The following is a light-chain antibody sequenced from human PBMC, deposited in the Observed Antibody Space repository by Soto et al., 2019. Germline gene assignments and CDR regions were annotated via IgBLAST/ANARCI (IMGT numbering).Light chain of an antibody. V-gene: IGKV3D-15*01. CDR3: QQYNNWPPIT. CDR2: GAS. Sequence: VMTQSPATLSVSPGERATLSCRASQNLRSSLAWYQQKPGQAPRLLIYGASSRAAGIPDKFSGSGSGTEFTLTISSLQSEDFAVYYCQQYNNWPPITFGQGTRLET. CDR1: QNLRSS. J-gene: IGKJ5*01.